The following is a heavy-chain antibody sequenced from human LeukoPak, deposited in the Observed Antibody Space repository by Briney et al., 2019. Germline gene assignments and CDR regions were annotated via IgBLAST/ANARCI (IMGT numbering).Heavy chain of an antibody. Sequence: SETLSLTCTVSGGSISNYYWSWIRQPPGKGLEWIGYIYDSGSTNYNPSLKSRVTISVDTSKNKFSLKLSSVTAADTAVYYCARGGSYLGHCDYWGQGTLVTVSS. D-gene: IGHD1-26*01. J-gene: IGHJ4*02. CDR3: ARGGSYLGHCDY. CDR1: GGSISNYY. CDR2: IYDSGST. V-gene: IGHV4-59*01.